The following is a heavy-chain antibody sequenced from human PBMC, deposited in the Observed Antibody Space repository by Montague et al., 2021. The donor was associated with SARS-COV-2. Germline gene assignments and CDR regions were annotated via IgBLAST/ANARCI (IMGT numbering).Heavy chain of an antibody. J-gene: IGHJ4*02. Sequence: SETLSLTCDVSGGSMSGYYWTWIQQSPGKGLEWIGYVHYTGSTKYNPSLKTRVSLSLDTPKNHFSLHLSSVTAADTAIYFCARAQNTCFIANCVNYFDVWGLGALVTVSS. CDR3: ARAQNTCFIANCVNYFDV. D-gene: IGHD1-1*01. V-gene: IGHV4-59*01. CDR2: VHYTGST. CDR1: GGSMSGYY.